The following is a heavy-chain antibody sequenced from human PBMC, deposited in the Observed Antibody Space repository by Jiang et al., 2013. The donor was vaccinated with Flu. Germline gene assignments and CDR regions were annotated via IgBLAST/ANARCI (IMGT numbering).Heavy chain of an antibody. CDR1: GGSISSYY. V-gene: IGHV4-59*01. CDR3: ARVRVYSSTSNYYYYGMDV. Sequence: TLSLTCTVSGGSISSYYWSWIRQPPGKGLEWIGYIYYSGSTNYNPSLKSRVTISVDTSKNQFSLKLSSVTAADTAVYYCARVRVYSSTSNYYYYGMDVWGQGTTVTVSS. D-gene: IGHD5/OR15-5a*01. CDR2: IYYSGST. J-gene: IGHJ6*02.